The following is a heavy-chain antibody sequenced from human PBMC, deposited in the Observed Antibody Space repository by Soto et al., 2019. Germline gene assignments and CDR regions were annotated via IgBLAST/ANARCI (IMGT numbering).Heavy chain of an antibody. CDR2: IFYSGST. J-gene: IGHJ6*03. Sequence: SETLSLTCSVSGGSITNYYWSWIRQPPGKGLEWIGYIFYSGSTNYNPSLKSRVTISLDTSQTHFSLRLDSVTAADTAVYYCAGTSSLQWYYMDVWDKGTTVTVSS. CDR3: AGTSSLQWYYMDV. D-gene: IGHD1-7*01. CDR1: GGSITNYY. V-gene: IGHV4-59*01.